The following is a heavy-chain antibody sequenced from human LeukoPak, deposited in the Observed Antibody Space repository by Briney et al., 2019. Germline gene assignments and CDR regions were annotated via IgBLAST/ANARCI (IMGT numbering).Heavy chain of an antibody. V-gene: IGHV4-34*01. Sequence: SETLSLTXAVYGGSFRGYYWSWIRQPPGKGLEWIGEINHSGSTNYNPSLKSRVTISVDTSKNQFSLKLSSVTAADTAVYYCARGVSRYYDILTGYVYYYYMDVWGKGTTVTVSS. CDR1: GGSFRGYY. CDR2: INHSGST. D-gene: IGHD3-9*01. J-gene: IGHJ6*03. CDR3: ARGVSRYYDILTGYVYYYYMDV.